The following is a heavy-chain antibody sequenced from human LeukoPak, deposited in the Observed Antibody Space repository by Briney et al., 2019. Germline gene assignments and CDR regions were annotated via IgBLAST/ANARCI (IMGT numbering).Heavy chain of an antibody. V-gene: IGHV5-51*01. J-gene: IGHJ3*02. Sequence: GESLKISCKASGYNCTNYWIGWVRQMPGKGLEWIGIISPGDSDNRYSPSFQGQVTISADKSICTAYLQWSSLKASDTAMYYCARRSDGFDIWGQGTMVTVSS. CDR3: ARRSDGFDI. CDR1: GYNCTNYW. CDR2: ISPGDSDN.